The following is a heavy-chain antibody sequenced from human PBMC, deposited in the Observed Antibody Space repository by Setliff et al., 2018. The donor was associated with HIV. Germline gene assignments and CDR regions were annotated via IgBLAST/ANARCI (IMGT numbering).Heavy chain of an antibody. J-gene: IGHJ4*02. CDR1: GFTFANYW. Sequence: PGGSLRLSCGASGFTFANYWMNWVRRAPGKGLEWVSAISDGGGGTDYADSVKGRFTISRDNSRNTLYLQMNSLRAEDTAVYFCAKLGGSGSYSNAFDYWGQGTLVTVSS. CDR3: AKLGGSGSYSNAFDY. CDR2: ISDGGGGT. V-gene: IGHV3-23*01. D-gene: IGHD3-10*01.